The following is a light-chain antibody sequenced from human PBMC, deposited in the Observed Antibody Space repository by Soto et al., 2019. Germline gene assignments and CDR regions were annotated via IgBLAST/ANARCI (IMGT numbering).Light chain of an antibody. V-gene: IGLV1-40*01. CDR1: RSTIGAGYD. CDR2: GNI. CDR3: PSYDSSLSGPHVG. J-gene: IGLJ2*01. Sequence: QPVLTQPPSVSGAPGQRVTISCTGSRSTIGAGYDVHWYQQIPGTAPKLLIYGNINRPSGVPDRFSGSKSGTSASLAITGLQAEEEADYSCPSYDSSLSGPHVGFCGGTKLTVL.